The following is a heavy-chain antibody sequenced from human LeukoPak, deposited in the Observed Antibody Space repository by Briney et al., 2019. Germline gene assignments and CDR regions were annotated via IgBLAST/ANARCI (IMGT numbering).Heavy chain of an antibody. Sequence: GESLKISCAASGFTFSSYAMSWVRQAPGKGLEWVANIKQDGSEKYYVDSVKGRFTISRDNAKNSLYLQMNSLRAEDTAVYYCARLSTAVAAGDYWGQGTLVTVSS. V-gene: IGHV3-7*01. CDR1: GFTFSSYA. CDR2: IKQDGSEK. J-gene: IGHJ4*02. D-gene: IGHD6-19*01. CDR3: ARLSTAVAAGDY.